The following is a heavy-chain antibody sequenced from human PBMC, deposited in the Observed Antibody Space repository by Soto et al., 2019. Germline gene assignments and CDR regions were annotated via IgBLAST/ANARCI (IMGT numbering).Heavy chain of an antibody. CDR2: ISSNGGST. Sequence: PGGSLRLSCSASGFTFSSYAMHWVRQAPGKGLEYVSAISSNGGSTYYADSVKGRFTISRDNSKNTLYLQMSSLRAEDTAVYYCVKALAYYYDSSGYFDYWGQGTLVTVSS. D-gene: IGHD3-22*01. J-gene: IGHJ4*02. CDR1: GFTFSSYA. CDR3: VKALAYYYDSSGYFDY. V-gene: IGHV3-64D*06.